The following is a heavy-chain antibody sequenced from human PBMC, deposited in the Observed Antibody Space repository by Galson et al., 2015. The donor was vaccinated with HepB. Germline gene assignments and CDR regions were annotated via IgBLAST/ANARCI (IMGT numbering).Heavy chain of an antibody. V-gene: IGHV3-23*01. CDR3: AKTGDLYGGNSLKHAFDI. D-gene: IGHD4-23*01. CDR2: ISGSGGST. CDR1: GFTFSSYA. Sequence: SLRLSCAASGFTFSSYAMSWVRQAPGKGLEWVSAISGSGGSTYYADSVKGRFTISRDNSKNTLYLQMNSLRAEDTAVYYCAKTGDLYGGNSLKHAFDIWSQGTMVTVSS. J-gene: IGHJ3*02.